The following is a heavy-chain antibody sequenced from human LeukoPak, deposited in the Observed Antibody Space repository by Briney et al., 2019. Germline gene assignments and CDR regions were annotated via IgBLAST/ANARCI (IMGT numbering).Heavy chain of an antibody. Sequence: GGSLRLSCAASGFTFSCYWMSWVRQVPGKGLEWVANMKQDGSEEYYVDSVKGRFTISRDNAKNSLYLQMNSLRAEDTAVYYCARSLAAGFDIWGQGTVVIVSS. CDR1: GFTFSCYW. V-gene: IGHV3-7*04. D-gene: IGHD6-25*01. CDR3: ARSLAAGFDI. CDR2: MKQDGSEE. J-gene: IGHJ3*02.